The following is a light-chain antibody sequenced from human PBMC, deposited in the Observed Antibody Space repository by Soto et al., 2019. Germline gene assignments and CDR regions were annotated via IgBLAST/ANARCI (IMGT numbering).Light chain of an antibody. CDR1: QSISNW. V-gene: IGKV1-5*01. J-gene: IGKJ4*01. Sequence: DIQMTQSPSTLSASVGDRVTITCRASQSISNWLAWYQQKPGKAPKLLIYDASSLESGAPSRFSGSGSGTEFTLTISSLQPDDFATYYCQQYNSYPLTFGGGTKVDIK. CDR3: QQYNSYPLT. CDR2: DAS.